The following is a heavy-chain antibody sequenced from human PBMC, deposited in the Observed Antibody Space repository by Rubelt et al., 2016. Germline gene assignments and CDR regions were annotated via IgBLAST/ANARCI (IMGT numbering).Heavy chain of an antibody. D-gene: IGHD6-19*01. CDR2: ISGSGGST. CDR1: GFTFSSYA. J-gene: IGHJ5*02. CDR3: AKAYSSGWSTRYNWFDP. Sequence: EVQLLESGGGLVQPGGSLRLSCAASGFTFSSYAMSWVRQAPGKGLEWVSGISGSGGSTYYADSVKGRFTISRDNSKNTLYLQMNSLRADDTAVYYCAKAYSSGWSTRYNWFDPWDQGTLVTVSS. V-gene: IGHV3-23*01.